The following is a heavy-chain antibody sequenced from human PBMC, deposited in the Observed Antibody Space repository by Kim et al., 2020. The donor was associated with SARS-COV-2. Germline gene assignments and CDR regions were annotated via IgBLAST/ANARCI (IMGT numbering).Heavy chain of an antibody. CDR3: TRGGVPTNGWYS. V-gene: IGHV3-48*02. D-gene: IGHD6-19*01. CDR2: ISISGDTK. J-gene: IGHJ5*02. Sequence: GGSLRLSCATSGFSFRSYSLNWVRQAPGKGLEWVSYISISGDTKLYADSVKGRFTISRDNAQNSLYLQMISLREDDTAVYYCTRGGVPTNGWYSWGQGPLVTVSS. CDR1: GFSFRSYS.